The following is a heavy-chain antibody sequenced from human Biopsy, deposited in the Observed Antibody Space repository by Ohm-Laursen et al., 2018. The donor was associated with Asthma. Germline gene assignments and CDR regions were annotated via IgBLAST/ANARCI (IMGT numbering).Heavy chain of an antibody. V-gene: IGHV4-59*01. Sequence: GTLPLTCTVSPGSISDYYWNWTRQFPGKGLEWIGYVYSTGSTRYNPSLKSRVTISVDTSINQVSLRLSSVTAADTAMYYCARATSTWSQSGPHYFDHWGQGALVTVSS. CDR2: VYSTGST. J-gene: IGHJ4*02. D-gene: IGHD6-13*01. CDR1: PGSISDYY. CDR3: ARATSTWSQSGPHYFDH.